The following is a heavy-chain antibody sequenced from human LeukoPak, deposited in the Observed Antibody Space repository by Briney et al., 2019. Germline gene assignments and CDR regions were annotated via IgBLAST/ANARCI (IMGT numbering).Heavy chain of an antibody. V-gene: IGHV1-2*06. D-gene: IGHD2/OR15-2a*01. J-gene: IGHJ3*02. Sequence: ASXKVSCKAFGYTFTGYYLHWVRQAPGQGPEWMGQMNPKSGGTNYVQKFQGRVTMTRDTSISTAYMELTRLRSDDTAVYYCARDSPIMGTFYAFDIWGQGTMVTVSS. CDR3: ARDSPIMGTFYAFDI. CDR1: GYTFTGYY. CDR2: MNPKSGGT.